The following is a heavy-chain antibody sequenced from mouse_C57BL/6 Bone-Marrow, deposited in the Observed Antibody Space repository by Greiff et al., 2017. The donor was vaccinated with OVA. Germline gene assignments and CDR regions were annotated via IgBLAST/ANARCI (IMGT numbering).Heavy chain of an antibody. CDR1: GYTFTSYW. Sequence: VKLQQPGAELVKPGASVKMSCKASGYTFTSYWITWVKQRPGQGLEWIGDIYPGSGSTNYNEKFKSKATLTVDTSSITAYMQLSSLTSEDSAVYYCARSNYREMDYWGQGTSVTVSS. J-gene: IGHJ4*01. CDR3: ARSNYREMDY. CDR2: IYPGSGST. D-gene: IGHD2-14*01. V-gene: IGHV1-55*01.